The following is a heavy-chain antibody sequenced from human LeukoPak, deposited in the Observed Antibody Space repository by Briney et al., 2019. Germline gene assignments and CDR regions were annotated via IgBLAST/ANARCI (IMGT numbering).Heavy chain of an antibody. Sequence: GGSLRLSCAASGFTFSTYWMAWVRQAPGKGLEWVANIKGDESARHQADSVKGRFTISRDNAQNSVYLQMSSLRGDDTAVYYCARDVGGSLDYWGRGILVTVSP. J-gene: IGHJ4*02. CDR1: GFTFSTYW. D-gene: IGHD1-26*01. V-gene: IGHV3-7*01. CDR2: IKGDESAR. CDR3: ARDVGGSLDY.